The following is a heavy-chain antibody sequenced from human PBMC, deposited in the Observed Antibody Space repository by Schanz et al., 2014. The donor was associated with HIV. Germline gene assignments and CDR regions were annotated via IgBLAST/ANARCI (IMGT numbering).Heavy chain of an antibody. CDR2: INHSGNT. J-gene: IGHJ6*02. D-gene: IGHD4-17*01. CDR1: GGSFRGFY. Sequence: QVQLQQWGAGLLKPSETLSLTCAVYGGSFRGFYWNWIRQAPGKGLEWIGEINHSGNTYKKPSLKSRVTISVDTSKTQFPLNLTSVTAADTAVYFCGRGTRYERDYVGPRSDGMDVGGQGTAVIVSS. V-gene: IGHV4-34*02. CDR3: GRGTRYERDYVGPRSDGMDV.